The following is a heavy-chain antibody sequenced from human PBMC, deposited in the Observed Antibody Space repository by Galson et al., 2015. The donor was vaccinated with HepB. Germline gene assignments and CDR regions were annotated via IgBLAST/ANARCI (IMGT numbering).Heavy chain of an antibody. J-gene: IGHJ5*02. CDR3: ARGRDIVVVPAAIGSFDP. CDR2: IYPGDSDT. V-gene: IGHV5-51*01. Sequence: QSGAEVKKPGESLKISCKGSGYSFTSYWIGWVRQMPGKGLEWMGIIYPGDSDTRYSPSFQGQVTISADKSISTAYLQWSSLKASDTAMYYCARGRDIVVVPAAIGSFDPWGQGTLVTVSS. D-gene: IGHD2-2*01. CDR1: GYSFTSYW.